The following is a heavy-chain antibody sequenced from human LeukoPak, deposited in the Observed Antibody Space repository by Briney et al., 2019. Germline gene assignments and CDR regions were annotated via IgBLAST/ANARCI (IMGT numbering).Heavy chain of an antibody. Sequence: SETLSLTCAVYGGSFSGYYWNWIRQPPGKGLEWIGYIYHSGSTNYNPSLKSRVTISIDKSKKQFSLKLISVTAADTAIYYCARVGGMTTINNAAFDIWGQGTMVTVSS. CDR2: IYHSGST. CDR1: GGSFSGYY. D-gene: IGHD4-4*01. CDR3: ARVGGMTTINNAAFDI. J-gene: IGHJ3*02. V-gene: IGHV4-59*01.